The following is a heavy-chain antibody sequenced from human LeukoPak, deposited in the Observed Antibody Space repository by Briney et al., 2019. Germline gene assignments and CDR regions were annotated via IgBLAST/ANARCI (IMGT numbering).Heavy chain of an antibody. D-gene: IGHD3-10*01. CDR1: GGSIRNYY. CDR2: IYATGST. J-gene: IGHJ5*02. Sequence: SETLSLTCNVSGGSIRNYYWSWIRQPPGKGLEWIGYIYATGSTNYNPSLKSRVTISVDTSKNQFSLNLRSVTAADTAVYYCARHGSVRSPLGPWGQGTLVTVSS. V-gene: IGHV4-4*09. CDR3: ARHGSVRSPLGP.